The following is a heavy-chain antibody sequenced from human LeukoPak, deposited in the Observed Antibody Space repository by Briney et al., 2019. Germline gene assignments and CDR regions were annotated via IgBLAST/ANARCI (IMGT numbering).Heavy chain of an antibody. CDR1: GFTFSDYY. CDR3: AKDHWYYFDY. J-gene: IGHJ4*02. CDR2: ISSSSSTI. V-gene: IGHV3-11*04. Sequence: GGSLRLSCAASGFTFSDYYMSWIRQAPGEGLEWVSYISSSSSTIYYADSVKGRFTISRDNAKNSLYLQMNSLRAEDTAVYYCAKDHWYYFDYWGQGTLVTVSS. D-gene: IGHD2-8*02.